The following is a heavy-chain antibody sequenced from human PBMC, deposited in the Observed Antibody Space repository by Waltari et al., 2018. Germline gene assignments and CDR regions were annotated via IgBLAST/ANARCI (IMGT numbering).Heavy chain of an antibody. V-gene: IGHV3-7*01. CDR1: GFAFSNYW. CDR2: IKKEGSAK. D-gene: IGHD6-19*01. CDR3: ARDQDTAVADYVD. J-gene: IGHJ4*02. Sequence: EVQLVESGGDLVQPGGSLRLSCAASGFAFSNYWMSWVRQAPGKGLEGVANIKKEGSAKYYVDSVKGRFTISRDNAKNSMYLQMNSLRAEDAAVYYCARDQDTAVADYVDWGQGTLVTVSS.